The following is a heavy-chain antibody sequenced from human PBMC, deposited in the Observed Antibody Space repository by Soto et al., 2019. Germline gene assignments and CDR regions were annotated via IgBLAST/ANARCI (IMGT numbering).Heavy chain of an antibody. J-gene: IGHJ4*02. CDR2: INPSAGSS. D-gene: IGHD2-2*02. Sequence: ASVQVSCKASGYTFTNCYMYWVRQAPGQGLEWMGIINPSAGSSSYAQRFQGRVTMTWDTSTTTVYMELSSLRSEDTAVYYCARVRGYTTTHYLDYWGQGTLVTVSS. CDR3: ARVRGYTTTHYLDY. CDR1: GYTFTNCY. V-gene: IGHV1-46*01.